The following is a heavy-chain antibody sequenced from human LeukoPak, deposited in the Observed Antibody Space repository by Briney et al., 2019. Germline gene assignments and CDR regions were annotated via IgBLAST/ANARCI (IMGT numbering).Heavy chain of an antibody. CDR3: ARGRSGYGPFDAFDI. V-gene: IGHV3-23*01. D-gene: IGHD3-22*01. CDR1: GYTFSSYA. J-gene: IGHJ3*02. CDR2: ISGSGANT. Sequence: QPGGSLRLSCTASGYTFSSYAMTWVRQAPGEGLHWVSAISGSGANTYYADSVKGRFAASRDNSKDTLYLQMRSLRAEDTAVYYCARGRSGYGPFDAFDIWGQGTWVTVSS.